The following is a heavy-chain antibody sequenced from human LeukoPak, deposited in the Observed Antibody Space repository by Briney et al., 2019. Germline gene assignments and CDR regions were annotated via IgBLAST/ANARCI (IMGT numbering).Heavy chain of an antibody. V-gene: IGHV3-30-3*01. CDR2: ISYDGSNK. D-gene: IGHD3-3*01. J-gene: IGHJ6*03. CDR3: AKGRMVDFWSGSETYYYYYYMDV. Sequence: HPGGSLRLSCAASGFTFSAYTMHWVRQAPGKGLEWVAVISYDGSNKYYADSVKGRFTISRDNSKNTLYLQMNSLRAEDTAVYYCAKGRMVDFWSGSETYYYYYYMDVWGKGTTVTVSS. CDR1: GFTFSAYT.